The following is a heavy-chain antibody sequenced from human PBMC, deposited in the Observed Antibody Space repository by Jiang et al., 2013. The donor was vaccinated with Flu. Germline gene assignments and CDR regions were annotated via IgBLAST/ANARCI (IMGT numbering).Heavy chain of an antibody. D-gene: IGHD4-23*01. CDR3: VKDNSLRAPYWYFDL. CDR1: GFTFSSYA. J-gene: IGHJ2*01. V-gene: IGHV3-64D*09. CDR2: ISSNGGST. Sequence: LQLLESGGGLVQPGGSLRLSCSASGFTFSSYAMYWVRQAPGKGLEYVSAISSNGGSTYYADSVKGRFTISRDNSKNTLYLQMSSLRAEDTAVYYCVKDNSLRAPYWYFDLWGLAPWSLSPQ.